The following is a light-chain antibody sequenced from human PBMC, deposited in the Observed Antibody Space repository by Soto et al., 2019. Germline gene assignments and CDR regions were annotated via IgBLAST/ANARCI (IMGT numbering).Light chain of an antibody. CDR3: QQYNNWPGAT. CDR2: RTS. CDR1: QSISSN. J-gene: IGKJ4*01. Sequence: EIVMTQSPATLSVSPGERATLSCRASQSISSNLAWYQQKPGQAPRLLMFRTSSRATGFPARFSGSGSGTEFNLTISSLQSEDFGVYYCQQYNNWPGATFGGGTKVEIK. V-gene: IGKV3-15*01.